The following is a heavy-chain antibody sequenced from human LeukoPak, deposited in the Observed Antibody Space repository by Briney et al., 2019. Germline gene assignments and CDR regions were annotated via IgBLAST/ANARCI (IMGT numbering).Heavy chain of an antibody. Sequence: PGRSLRLSCAASGFTFSTYAMHWVRQAPGKGLEWVAVISYDGSNKYYADSVKGRFTISRDNSKNTLYLQMNSLRAEDTAVYYCARVVVGATNFPFDYWGQGTLVTVSS. CDR1: GFTFSTYA. D-gene: IGHD1-26*01. J-gene: IGHJ4*02. CDR3: ARVVVGATNFPFDY. V-gene: IGHV3-30*04. CDR2: ISYDGSNK.